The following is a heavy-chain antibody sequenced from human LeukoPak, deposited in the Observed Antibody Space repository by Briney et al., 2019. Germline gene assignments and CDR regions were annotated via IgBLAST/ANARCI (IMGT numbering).Heavy chain of an antibody. V-gene: IGHV3-23*01. CDR1: GFTFSDYY. CDR2: ISGSGGST. J-gene: IGHJ4*02. Sequence: GGSLGLSCAASGFTFSDYYMSWVRQAPGKGLEWVSAISGSGGSTYYADSVKGRFTISRDNSKNTLYLQMNSLRAEDTAVYYCAKDRRYFDYWGQGTLVTVSS. CDR3: AKDRRYFDY.